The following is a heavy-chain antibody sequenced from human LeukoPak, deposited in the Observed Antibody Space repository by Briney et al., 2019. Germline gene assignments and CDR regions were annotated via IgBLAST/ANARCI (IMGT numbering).Heavy chain of an antibody. CDR3: AGGDRNGWYFDY. CDR1: GFRVDDHG. J-gene: IGHJ4*02. D-gene: IGHD3-22*01. Sequence: GGSLRLSCAASGFRVDDHGMSWVPQVPGKGLKGVFGINWNGASQGYGDSVKGRFTISRDNAQTSLCLPMNSLRAEDTALYYCAGGDRNGWYFDYWGQGILVTVSS. CDR2: INWNGASQ. V-gene: IGHV3-20*04.